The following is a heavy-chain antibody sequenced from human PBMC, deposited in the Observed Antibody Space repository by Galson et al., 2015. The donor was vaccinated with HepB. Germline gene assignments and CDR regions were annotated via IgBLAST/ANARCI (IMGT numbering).Heavy chain of an antibody. J-gene: IGHJ4*02. V-gene: IGHV4-59*08. CDR1: GGSISNYY. CDR2: IHVSGST. D-gene: IGHD4/OR15-4a*01. CDR3: ARLRWPGRSGGNYRHYYLDY. Sequence: SLTCTVSGGSISNYYWSWLRQPPGKGLEWIGYIHVSGSTNYNVSLMRRISVSVDKSKSQFSLNLSSATAADTAVYYCARLRWPGRSGGNYRHYYLDYWGKGALVTVSS.